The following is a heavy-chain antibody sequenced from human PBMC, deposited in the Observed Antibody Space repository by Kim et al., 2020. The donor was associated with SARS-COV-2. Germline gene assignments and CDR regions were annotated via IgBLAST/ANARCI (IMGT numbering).Heavy chain of an antibody. J-gene: IGHJ5*02. D-gene: IGHD3-22*01. Sequence: SVKVSCKASGGTFSSYAISWVRQAPGQGLEWMGGIIPIFGTANYAQKFQGRVTITADESTSTAYMELSSLRSEDTAVYYCATSYYYDSSGQTVWFDPWGQGTLVTVSS. CDR3: ATSYYYDSSGQTVWFDP. CDR2: IIPIFGTA. V-gene: IGHV1-69*13. CDR1: GGTFSSYA.